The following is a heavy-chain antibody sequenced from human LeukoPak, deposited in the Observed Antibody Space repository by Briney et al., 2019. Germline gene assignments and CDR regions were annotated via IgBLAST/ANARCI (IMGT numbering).Heavy chain of an antibody. J-gene: IGHJ4*02. CDR1: GGSISSSSYY. CDR3: ARSAEAEYYYDSSGLWEY. CDR2: IYYSGST. Sequence: AWETLSLTCTVSGGSISSSSYYWGWIRQPPGKGLEWIGSIYYSGSTYYNPSLKSRVTISVDTSKNQFYLKLSSVTAADTAVYFCARSAEAEYYYDSSGLWEYWGQGTLVTVSS. D-gene: IGHD3-22*01. V-gene: IGHV4-39*07.